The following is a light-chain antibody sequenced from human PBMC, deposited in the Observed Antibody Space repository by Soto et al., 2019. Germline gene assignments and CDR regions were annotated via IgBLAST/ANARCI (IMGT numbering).Light chain of an antibody. CDR1: QSVSTNY. Sequence: EIVLTQSPGTLSLSPGDRATLSCRASQSVSTNYLAWYQQKLGQAPRLLIYGASSRATGIPDRFSGNGSGTDFTLIISRLEPEDFAVYYCHQYGSTPFTFGPGTKVDIK. CDR2: GAS. V-gene: IGKV3-20*01. CDR3: HQYGSTPFT. J-gene: IGKJ3*01.